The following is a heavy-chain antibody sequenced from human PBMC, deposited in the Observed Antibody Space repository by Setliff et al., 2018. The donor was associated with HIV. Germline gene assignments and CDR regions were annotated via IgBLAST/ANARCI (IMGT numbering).Heavy chain of an antibody. CDR2: IYTGGYT. CDR3: ARPRGHGDFYFDI. D-gene: IGHD4-17*01. Sequence: SETLSLTCSVSGGSVNAGSYYWTWLRQSAGKGLEWIGHIYTGGYTSYNPSLESRASMSLDTSNNHFSLRVTSVTAADTAVYFCARPRGHGDFYFDIWGQ. J-gene: IGHJ4*02. CDR1: GGSVNAGSYY. V-gene: IGHV4-61*09.